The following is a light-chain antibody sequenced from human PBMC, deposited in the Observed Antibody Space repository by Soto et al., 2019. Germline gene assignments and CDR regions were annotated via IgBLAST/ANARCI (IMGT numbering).Light chain of an antibody. J-gene: IGLJ3*02. CDR2: NNN. CDR1: SSNIGSNT. Sequence: QSVLTQPPSASGTPGQRVTISCSGTSSNIGSNTVNWYQQLTGTARKLLIYNNNQRPSGVPDRLSGSKSGTSASLAISGLQSEDEAVYHCAAWDDSLMGPVFGGGTKLTVL. CDR3: AAWDDSLMGPV. V-gene: IGLV1-44*01.